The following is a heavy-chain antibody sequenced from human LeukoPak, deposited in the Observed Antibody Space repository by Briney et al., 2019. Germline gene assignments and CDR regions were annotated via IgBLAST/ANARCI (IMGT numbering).Heavy chain of an antibody. Sequence: SETLSLTCTVSGGSISSSSYYWGWIRQPPGKGLEWIGSFYYSGSTYYNPSLKSRVTISVDTSKNQFSLKLSSVTAADTAVYYCGRPPVVGFYDAFDIWGQGTMVTVSS. V-gene: IGHV4-39*01. CDR2: FYYSGST. D-gene: IGHD1-26*01. CDR3: GRPPVVGFYDAFDI. J-gene: IGHJ3*02. CDR1: GGSISSSSYY.